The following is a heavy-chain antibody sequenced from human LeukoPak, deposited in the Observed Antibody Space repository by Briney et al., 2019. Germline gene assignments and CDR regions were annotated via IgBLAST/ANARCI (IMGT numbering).Heavy chain of an antibody. V-gene: IGHV3-23*01. CDR3: AKHLRCSGDSCYRPSYYYYGMDV. CDR2: IGGGGGDR. J-gene: IGHJ6*02. Sequence: GGSLRLSCAVSGFTFSNHAMSWARQAPGKGLEWVSTIGGGGGDRYYADSVKGRFTISRDNSKNTLYLQMNSLRAEDTAVYYCAKHLRCSGDSCYRPSYYYYGMDVWGQGTTVTVSS. D-gene: IGHD2-15*01. CDR1: GFTFSNHA.